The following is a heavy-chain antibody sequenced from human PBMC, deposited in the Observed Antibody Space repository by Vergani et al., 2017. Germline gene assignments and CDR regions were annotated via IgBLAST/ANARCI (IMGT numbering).Heavy chain of an antibody. CDR3: ARGGDIVARENAFDI. J-gene: IGHJ3*02. V-gene: IGHV3-33*01. D-gene: IGHD5-12*01. CDR2: IWYDGSNK. Sequence: QVQLVESGGGVVQPGRSLRLSCAASGFTFSSYGMHWVRQAPGKGLEWVAVIWYDGSNKYYADSVKGRLTISRDNSKNSLYLQMNSLRAEDTAVYYCARGGDIVARENAFDIWGQGTMVTVSS. CDR1: GFTFSSYG.